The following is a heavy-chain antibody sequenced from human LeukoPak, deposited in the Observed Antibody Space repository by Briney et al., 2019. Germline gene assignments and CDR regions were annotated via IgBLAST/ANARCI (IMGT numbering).Heavy chain of an antibody. V-gene: IGHV3-7*01. CDR3: ARWAGRCGGDCQSEDP. D-gene: IGHD2-21*02. Sequence: GGSLRLPCVGSGFTFSTSWMHWLRHAPGNAPEYLAYINQAGSETRYVDSVRGRFTISRDNTRNSLFLQMCSLRDEDTAIYYCARWAGRCGGDCQSEDPWGLGTLVIVSS. CDR2: INQAGSET. J-gene: IGHJ5*02. CDR1: GFTFSTSW.